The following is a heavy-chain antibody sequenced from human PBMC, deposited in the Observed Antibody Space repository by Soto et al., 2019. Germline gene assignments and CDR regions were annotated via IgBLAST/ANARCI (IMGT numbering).Heavy chain of an antibody. J-gene: IGHJ6*02. V-gene: IGHV3-30*18. CDR1: GFTFSSYG. CDR2: ISYDGSNK. Sequence: GGSLRLSCAASGFTFSSYGMHWVRQAPGKGLEWVAVISYDGSNKYYADSVKGRFTISRDNSKNTLYLQMNSLRAEDTAVYYCAKEGGSGYSSSSNGDYYYYYGMDVWGQGTTVTVSS. D-gene: IGHD6-6*01. CDR3: AKEGGSGYSSSSNGDYYYYYGMDV.